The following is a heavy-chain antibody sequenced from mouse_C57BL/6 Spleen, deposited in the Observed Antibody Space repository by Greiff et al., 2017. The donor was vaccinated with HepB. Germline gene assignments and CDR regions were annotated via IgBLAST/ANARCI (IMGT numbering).Heavy chain of an antibody. CDR2: ISSGGSYT. D-gene: IGHD1-1*01. Sequence: EVKLVESGGDLVKPGGSLKLSCAASGFTFSSYGMSWVRQTPDKRLEWVATISSGGSYTYYPDSVKGRFTISRDNAKNTLYLQMSSLKSEDTAMYYCARAGYYYGSSYDWYFDVWGTGTTVTVAS. CDR1: GFTFSSYG. CDR3: ARAGYYYGSSYDWYFDV. J-gene: IGHJ1*03. V-gene: IGHV5-6*02.